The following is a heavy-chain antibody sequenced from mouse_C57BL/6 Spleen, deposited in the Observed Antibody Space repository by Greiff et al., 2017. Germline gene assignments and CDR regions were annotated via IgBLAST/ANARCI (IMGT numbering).Heavy chain of an antibody. D-gene: IGHD1-1*01. CDR3: ARDYGSSYRAWFAY. V-gene: IGHV1-26*01. CDR2: INPNNGGT. J-gene: IGHJ3*01. Sequence: EVQLQQSGPELVKPGASVKISCKASGYTFTDYYMNWVKQSHGKSLEWIGDINPNNGGTSYNQKFKGKDTLTVDKSSSTAYMELRSLTSEDSAVYYCARDYGSSYRAWFAYWGQGTLVTVSA. CDR1: GYTFTDYY.